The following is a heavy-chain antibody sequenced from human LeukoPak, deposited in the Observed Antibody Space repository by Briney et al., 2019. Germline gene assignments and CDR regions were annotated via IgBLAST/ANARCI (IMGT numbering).Heavy chain of an antibody. V-gene: IGHV1-69*04. J-gene: IGHJ4*02. Sequence: SSVKVSCKASGGTFSSYTISWVRQAPGQGLEWMGGITPILGIANYAQKFQGRVTITADKSTSTAYMELSSLRSEDTAVYYCARDLWQQLPDYWGQGTLVTV. CDR1: GGTFSSYT. CDR2: ITPILGIA. CDR3: ARDLWQQLPDY. D-gene: IGHD6-13*01.